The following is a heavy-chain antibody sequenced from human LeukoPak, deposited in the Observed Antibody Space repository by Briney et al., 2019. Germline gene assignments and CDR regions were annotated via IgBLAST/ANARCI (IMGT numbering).Heavy chain of an antibody. CDR1: GCTFTGYY. D-gene: IGHD1-26*01. CDR3: ARGELLYYYYYGMDV. CDR2: INPNSGGT. J-gene: IGHJ6*02. Sequence: ASVKVSGTASGCTFTGYYMHWVRQAPGQGLEWMGWINPNSGGTNYAQKFQGWVTMTRDTSISTAYMELSRLRSDDTAVYYCARGELLYYYYYGMDVWGQGTTVTVSS. V-gene: IGHV1-2*04.